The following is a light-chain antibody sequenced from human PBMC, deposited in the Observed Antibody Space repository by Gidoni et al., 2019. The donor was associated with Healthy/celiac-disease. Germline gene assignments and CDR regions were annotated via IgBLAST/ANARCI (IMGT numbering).Light chain of an antibody. J-gene: IGLJ2*01. CDR3: CSYAGSSTFL. CDR1: SSYVGRYNL. Sequence: QSALTQPASVSGSPGQSITISCTGTSSYVGRYNLVSWYQQYPGKAPKLMIYEGSKRPSGVSNRFSGSKSGNTASLTISGPQAEDEADYYCCSYAGSSTFLFGGGTKLTVL. CDR2: EGS. V-gene: IGLV2-23*03.